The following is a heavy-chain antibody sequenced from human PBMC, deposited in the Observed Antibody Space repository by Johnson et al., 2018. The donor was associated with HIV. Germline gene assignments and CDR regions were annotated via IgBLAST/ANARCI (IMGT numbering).Heavy chain of an antibody. J-gene: IGHJ3*02. Sequence: QVQLVESGGGLVQPGGSLRLSCAASGFTFSSYDMHWVRQAPGKGLEWVVVISYDGSNKYFADAVKGRFPISRDNSKNSLYLQMNSLRAEDTAVYYCARQLGSDAFDIWGQGTMVTVSS. D-gene: IGHD7-27*01. CDR3: ARQLGSDAFDI. CDR2: ISYDGSNK. V-gene: IGHV3-30*03. CDR1: GFTFSSYD.